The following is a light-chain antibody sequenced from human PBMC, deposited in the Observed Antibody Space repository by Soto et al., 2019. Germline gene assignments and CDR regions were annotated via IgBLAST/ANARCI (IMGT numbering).Light chain of an antibody. J-gene: IGKJ4*01. CDR1: QSVGTN. CDR2: GAS. CDR3: QQYSDWAPIT. Sequence: EIVMTQSPAALSLSPGERATLSCRASQSVGTNLAWYQQKPGQAPRPLIYGASARATDVPARFSGSGSGTDFTLTISSLQSVDFAVYYCQQYSDWAPITFGGGTKVEIK. V-gene: IGKV3-15*01.